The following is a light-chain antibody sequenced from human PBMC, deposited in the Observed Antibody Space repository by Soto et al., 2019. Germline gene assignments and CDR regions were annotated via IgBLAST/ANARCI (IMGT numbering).Light chain of an antibody. V-gene: IGKV4-1*01. CDR1: QSILYSTNNKKY. J-gene: IGKJ2*01. Sequence: DIVMTQSPDSLAVSLGERATINCKSSQSILYSTNNKKYLAWYQQKPGQPPKLLIYWASTRQSGVPDRFSGSGSGTDFTLTISSLQAEDVAVYYCQQYYSTPVNFGQGTKVEIK. CDR2: WAS. CDR3: QQYYSTPVN.